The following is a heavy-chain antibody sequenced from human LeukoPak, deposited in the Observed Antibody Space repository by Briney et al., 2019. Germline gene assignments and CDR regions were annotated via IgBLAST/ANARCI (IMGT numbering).Heavy chain of an antibody. CDR1: GYTFTSYG. V-gene: IGHV1-18*01. J-gene: IGHJ4*02. Sequence: GASVKVSCKASGYTFTSYGINWVRQAPGQGLEWMGWISAYTGNTNYAQKFQGRVTMTTDTSTSTAYMELRSLRSDDTAVYYCAREESIGRYQFLHDYWGQGTLVTVSS. CDR3: AREESIGRYQFLHDY. CDR2: ISAYTGNT. D-gene: IGHD1-26*01.